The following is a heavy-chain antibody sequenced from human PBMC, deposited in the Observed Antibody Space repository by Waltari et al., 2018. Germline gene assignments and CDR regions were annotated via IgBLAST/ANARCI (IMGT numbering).Heavy chain of an antibody. J-gene: IGHJ3*02. CDR2: INHSGST. CDR1: GGSFSGYY. CDR3: ARYYYDSSGHYDAFDI. V-gene: IGHV4-34*01. D-gene: IGHD3-22*01. Sequence: QVQLQQWGAGLLKPSATLSLTCAAYGGSFSGYYWSWIRQPPGKGLEWSGEINHSGSTNYNPSLKSRVTISVDTSKNQFSLKLSSVTAADTAVYYCARYYYDSSGHYDAFDIWGQGTMVTVSS.